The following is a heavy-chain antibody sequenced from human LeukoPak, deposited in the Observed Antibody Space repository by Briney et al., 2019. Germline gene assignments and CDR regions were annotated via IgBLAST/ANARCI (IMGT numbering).Heavy chain of an antibody. D-gene: IGHD6-19*01. J-gene: IGHJ4*02. CDR3: AREKAVAGTQFDY. CDR2: ISSSGSTI. Sequence: PGGSLRLSCAASGFTFSDYYMSWIRQAPGKGLEWVSYISSSGSTIYYADSVRGRFTISRDNAKNSLYLQMNSLRAEDTAVYYCAREKAVAGTQFDYWGQGTLVTVSS. V-gene: IGHV3-11*04. CDR1: GFTFSDYY.